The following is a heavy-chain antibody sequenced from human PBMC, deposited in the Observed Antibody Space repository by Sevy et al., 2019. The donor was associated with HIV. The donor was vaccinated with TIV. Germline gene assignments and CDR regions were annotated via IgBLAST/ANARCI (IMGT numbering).Heavy chain of an antibody. CDR1: GSPFATIP. CDR2: FIGSGGST. J-gene: IGHJ6*02. CDR3: AKGDRTFYGLDV. Sequence: GGSLGFSVQASGSPFATIPLSGVRRAPGKGRDGVSEFIGSGGSTYSADSWKGPFPIFRDISKYTLSLQMNSLRAEDTAVYYCAKGDRTFYGLDVWGQGTTVTVSS. D-gene: IGHD2-15*01. V-gene: IGHV3-23*01.